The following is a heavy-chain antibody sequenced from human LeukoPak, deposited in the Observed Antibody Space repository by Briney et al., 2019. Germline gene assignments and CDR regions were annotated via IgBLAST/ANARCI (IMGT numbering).Heavy chain of an antibody. CDR1: GFTFSSYG. Sequence: GGSLRLSCAASGFTFSSYGMHWVRQAPGKGLEWVAIISYDGSNEYYADSVKGRFTISRDNSKNTLYLQMNSLRAADTAVYYCAREGEFDWANAFDIWGQGTMVTVSS. CDR3: AREGEFDWANAFDI. D-gene: IGHD3-9*01. J-gene: IGHJ3*02. CDR2: ISYDGSNE. V-gene: IGHV3-30*19.